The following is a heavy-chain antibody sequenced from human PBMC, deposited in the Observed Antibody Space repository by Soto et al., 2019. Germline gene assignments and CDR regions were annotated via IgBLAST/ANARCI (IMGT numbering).Heavy chain of an antibody. CDR2: IYHGGST. V-gene: IGHV4-30-2*01. CDR1: GGSISSGGYS. J-gene: IGHJ5*02. CDR3: ARVPGP. Sequence: QLQLQESGSGLVKPSQTLSLTCAVSGGSISSGGYSWSWIRQPPGKGLEWIGYIYHGGSTSYNPSINSRVTMSLVRSKNSPSLKLSAVTPAATTGYYCARVPGPWGQGTLVTVSS.